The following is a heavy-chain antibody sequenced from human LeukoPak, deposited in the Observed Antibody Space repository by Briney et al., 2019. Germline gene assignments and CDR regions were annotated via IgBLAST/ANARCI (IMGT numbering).Heavy chain of an antibody. J-gene: IGHJ4*02. CDR3: ARDGGGLVRTFDY. CDR2: ISSSSSYI. Sequence: GGSLRLSCAASGFTFSSYSMNWVRQAPGKGLELVSSISSSSSYIYYADSVKGRFTISRDNAKNSLYLQMNSLRAEDTAVYYCARDGGGLVRTFDYWGQGTLVTVSS. V-gene: IGHV3-21*01. D-gene: IGHD6-19*01. CDR1: GFTFSSYS.